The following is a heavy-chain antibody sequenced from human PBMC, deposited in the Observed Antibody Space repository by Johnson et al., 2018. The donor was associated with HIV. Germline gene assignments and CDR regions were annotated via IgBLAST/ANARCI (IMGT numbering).Heavy chain of an antibody. V-gene: IGHV3-11*04. CDR3: ARDRLMTATLFPDAFDI. J-gene: IGHJ3*02. D-gene: IGHD3-16*01. Sequence: QVQLVESGGGLVQPGGSPRLSSAASSFTFRASYMSWIRQAPGKGLERVSYISSRGSTIYYAASVKGRFTISRDNATNALYVQMNSLRAEDTAVYYSARDRLMTATLFPDAFDIWGQGTMVTVSS. CDR2: ISSRGSTI. CDR1: SFTFRASY.